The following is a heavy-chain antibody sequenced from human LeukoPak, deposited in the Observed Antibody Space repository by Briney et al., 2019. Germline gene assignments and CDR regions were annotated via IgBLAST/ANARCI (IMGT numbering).Heavy chain of an antibody. CDR1: GYSFTRHW. CDR3: ARQGRDGYRTNDF. CDR2: TYPDDSDT. D-gene: IGHD5-24*01. Sequence: GESLKISCKGSGYSFTRHWIGWVRQMPGKGLEWMGITYPDDSDTRYSPSFQGQVTISADKSISTAYLQWSSLKASDTAMYYCARQGRDGYRTNDFWGQGTLVTVSS. V-gene: IGHV5-51*01. J-gene: IGHJ4*02.